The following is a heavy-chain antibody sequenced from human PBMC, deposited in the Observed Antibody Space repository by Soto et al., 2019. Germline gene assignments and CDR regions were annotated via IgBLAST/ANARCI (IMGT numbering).Heavy chain of an antibody. CDR2: FDPEDGEE. CDR3: AHDIPLRL. D-gene: IGHD3-9*01. Sequence: ASVKVSCKVSGHTLTELSMQWVRQAPGKGLEWMGGFDPEDGEEMYAQKFQGRVTMTEDTSTDTAYMELSGLRSDDTGVYYCAHDIPLRLWGQGTLVTVSS. J-gene: IGHJ4*02. CDR1: GHTLTELS. V-gene: IGHV1-24*01.